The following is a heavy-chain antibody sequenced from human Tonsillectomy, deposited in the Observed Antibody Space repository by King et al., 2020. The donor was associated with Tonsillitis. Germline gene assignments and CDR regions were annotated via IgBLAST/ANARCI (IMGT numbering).Heavy chain of an antibody. V-gene: IGHV4-39*07. CDR3: ARHPVWWSDRRSVWFDP. D-gene: IGHD2-21*01. Sequence: LQLQESGPGLVKASETLSLSCTVSGDSISSNNYYWGWIRQPPGQGPEWIGSIFYSGITYYNPSLKSRVTISVDTSKNRFSLRVSSVTAADTAIYFCARHPVWWSDRRSVWFDPWGQGTLVTVSS. J-gene: IGHJ5*02. CDR1: GDSISSNNYY. CDR2: IFYSGIT.